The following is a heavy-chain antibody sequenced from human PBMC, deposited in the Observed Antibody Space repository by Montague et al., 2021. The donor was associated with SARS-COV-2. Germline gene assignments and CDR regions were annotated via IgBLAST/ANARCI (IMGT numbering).Heavy chain of an antibody. D-gene: IGHD3-10*01. J-gene: IGHJ6*02. CDR3: AREAWFGDKTSASEYYGMDV. V-gene: IGHV4-4*07. Sequence: SETLSLTCTVSGASISSYYWSWIRQPAGKGLEWIGRIYTSGSTNYNPSLKSRVTMSVDTSKNQFSLKLSSVTAAVTAVYYCAREAWFGDKTSASEYYGMDVGGQGTTVTVSS. CDR2: IYTSGST. CDR1: GASISSYY.